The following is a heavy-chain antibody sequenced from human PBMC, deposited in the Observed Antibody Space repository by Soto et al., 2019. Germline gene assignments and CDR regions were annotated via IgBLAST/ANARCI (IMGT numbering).Heavy chain of an antibody. CDR3: TTQGFGILHGLVDV. V-gene: IGHV4-59*08. CDR2: TSNSAPT. Sequence: SETLSLTCTVSGGSISSYHWSWIRQSPGKGLEWIGYTSNSAPTIYNPSLKSRVTISADTSKNQVSLKLASVTAADTAVYYCTTQGFGILHGLVDVWGQGTAVTVSS. CDR1: GGSISSYH. J-gene: IGHJ6*02. D-gene: IGHD3-10*01.